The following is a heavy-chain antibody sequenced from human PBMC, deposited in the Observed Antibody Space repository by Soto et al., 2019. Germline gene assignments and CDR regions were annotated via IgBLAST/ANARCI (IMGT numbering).Heavy chain of an antibody. V-gene: IGHV3-23*01. D-gene: IGHD6-6*01. CDR1: EFTFSSSV. J-gene: IGHJ4*02. CDR3: AKFSSSSFDY. Sequence: RRLSCAASEFTFSSSVMTWVRQAPGKGLEWVSSITGSGDGTYFAASVKGRFTISRDNSKNTLYLQMNSLRAEDAAVYYCAKFSSSSFDYWGQGTLVTVSA. CDR2: ITGSGDGT.